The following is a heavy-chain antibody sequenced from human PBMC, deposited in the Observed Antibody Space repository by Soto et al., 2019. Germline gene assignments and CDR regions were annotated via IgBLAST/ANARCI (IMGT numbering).Heavy chain of an antibody. CDR2: IYNGGST. V-gene: IGHV4-30-4*01. J-gene: IGHJ4*02. CDR1: GGSISSDDYA. Sequence: QVQLQESGPGLVEPSQTLSLTCTISGGSISSDDYAWSWIRQPPGKGLEWIGHIYNGGSTYTSPSLRSRGTISVDTSKNHFSLRLSSVTAEDAAIYYCARWPSSDKVDFWGEGALVTFSS. CDR3: ARWPSSDKVDF. D-gene: IGHD3-10*01.